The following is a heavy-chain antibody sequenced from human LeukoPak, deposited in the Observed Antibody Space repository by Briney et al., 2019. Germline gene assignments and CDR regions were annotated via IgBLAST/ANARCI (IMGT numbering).Heavy chain of an antibody. D-gene: IGHD1-1*01. CDR2: IYTSGST. CDR1: GGSISSGSYY. V-gene: IGHV4-61*02. CDR3: ARDPLEDHYMDV. J-gene: IGHJ6*03. Sequence: SETLSLTCTVSGGSISSGSYYWSWIRQPAGKGLEWIGRIYTSGSTNYNPSLKSRVTISVDTSKNQFSLKLSSVTAVDTAVYYCARDPLEDHYMDVWGKGTTVTVSS.